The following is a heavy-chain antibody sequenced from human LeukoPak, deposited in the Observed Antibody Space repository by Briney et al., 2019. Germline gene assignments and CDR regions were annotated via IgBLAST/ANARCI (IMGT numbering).Heavy chain of an antibody. J-gene: IGHJ4*02. D-gene: IGHD3-22*01. V-gene: IGHV3-23*01. Sequence: GGSLRLSCAASGFTFSSYAMGWVRQAPGKGLEWVSAISGSGGSTYYADSVKGRFTISRDNSKNTLYLQMNSLRAEDTAVYYCAKRTTYYYDSSGYYLDYWGQGTLVTVSS. CDR3: AKRTTYYYDSSGYYLDY. CDR2: ISGSGGST. CDR1: GFTFSSYA.